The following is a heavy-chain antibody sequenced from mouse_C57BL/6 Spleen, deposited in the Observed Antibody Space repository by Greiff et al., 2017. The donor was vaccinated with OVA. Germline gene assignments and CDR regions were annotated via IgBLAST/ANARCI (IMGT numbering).Heavy chain of an antibody. Sequence: VKLQESGPELVKPGASVKISCKASGYAFSSSWMNWVKQRPGKGLEWIGRIYPGDGDTNYNGKFKGKATLTADKSSSTAYMQLSSLTSEDSAVYFCARQFSAGYFDYWGQGTTLTVSS. CDR2: IYPGDGDT. D-gene: IGHD3-1*01. V-gene: IGHV1-82*01. J-gene: IGHJ2*01. CDR3: ARQFSAGYFDY. CDR1: GYAFSSSW.